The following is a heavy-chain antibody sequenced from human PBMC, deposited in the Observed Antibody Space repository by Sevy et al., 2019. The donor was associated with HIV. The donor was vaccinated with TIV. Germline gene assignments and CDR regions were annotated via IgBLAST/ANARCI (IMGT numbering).Heavy chain of an antibody. D-gene: IGHD3-10*01. CDR1: GGSMSSGDYY. V-gene: IGHV4-30-4*01. J-gene: IGHJ3*02. CDR3: ARSQIRAGGSNAFDI. CDR2: IYYSRST. Sequence: SETLSLTCAVSGGSMSSGDYYWSWIRQPPGKGLEWIGYIYYSRSTYYDPSLKSRVTISVDTSKNQFSLKLSSVTAADTAVYYCARSQIRAGGSNAFDIWGQGTMVTVSS.